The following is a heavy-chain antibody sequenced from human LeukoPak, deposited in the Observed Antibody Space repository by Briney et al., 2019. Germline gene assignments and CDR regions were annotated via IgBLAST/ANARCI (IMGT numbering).Heavy chain of an antibody. CDR2: ICTSGST. CDR1: GGSISSGSYY. V-gene: IGHV4-61*02. CDR3: ARDSFNGWFDY. Sequence: SETLSLTFTVSGGSISSGSYYWSWIRQPAGKGLEWIGRICTSGSTNYNPSLHSPVTISVATSKNQFSLKLSSVTAADTAVYYCARDSFNGWFDYWGQGTLVTVSS. D-gene: IGHD2-8*01. J-gene: IGHJ4*02.